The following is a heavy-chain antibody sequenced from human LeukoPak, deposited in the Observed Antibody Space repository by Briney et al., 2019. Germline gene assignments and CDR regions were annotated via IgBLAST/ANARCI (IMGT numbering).Heavy chain of an antibody. J-gene: IGHJ4*02. D-gene: IGHD6-13*01. CDR3: ARGIPAAGSFDY. Sequence: GGSLRLSCAASGFTLSSYAMSWVRQAPGKGLEWVSAISGSGGSTYYADSVKGRFTVSRDGSKTTVFLQMNSLRAEDTAMYYCARGIPAAGSFDYWGQGTPVTGSS. V-gene: IGHV3-23*01. CDR1: GFTLSSYA. CDR2: ISGSGGST.